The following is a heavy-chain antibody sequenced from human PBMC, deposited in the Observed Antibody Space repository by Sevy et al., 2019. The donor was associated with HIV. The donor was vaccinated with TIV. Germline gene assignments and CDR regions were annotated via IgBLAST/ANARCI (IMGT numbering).Heavy chain of an antibody. Sequence: GGSLRLSCATSGFTFYNYAMSWFRQAPGKGLEWIGFIRTTVNGGTAEYAASVEGRFTISRYDSRSIAYLQMNNLKTEDTAVYYCTRDERDLDAFDIWGQGTIVTVSS. J-gene: IGHJ3*02. CDR3: TRDERDLDAFDI. V-gene: IGHV3-49*03. CDR2: IRTTVNGGTA. CDR1: GFTFYNYA.